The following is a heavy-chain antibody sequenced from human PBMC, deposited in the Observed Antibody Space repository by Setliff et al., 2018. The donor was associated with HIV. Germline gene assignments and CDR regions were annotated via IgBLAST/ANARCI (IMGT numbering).Heavy chain of an antibody. J-gene: IGHJ5*02. D-gene: IGHD1-26*01. CDR3: ARAPAHEHATGWYSSSNRFDP. V-gene: IGHV1-69*13. CDR2: IIPLFGTA. Sequence: ASVKVSCKAAGGTFSGHAINWVRQAPGQGLEWMGEIIPLFGTAHYAQRFQGRVTITADHSASTAHMELSRLKSADTAVYYCARAPAHEHATGWYSSSNRFDPWGQGTLVTVSS. CDR1: GGTFSGHA.